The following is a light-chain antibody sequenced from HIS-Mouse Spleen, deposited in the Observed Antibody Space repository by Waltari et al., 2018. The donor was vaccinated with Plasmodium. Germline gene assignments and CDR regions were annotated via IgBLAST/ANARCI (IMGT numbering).Light chain of an antibody. CDR2: SVS. Sequence: QSALTQPRSVSGSPGQSVTISCTGTSSDVGGYNYVSWYQQHPGKAPKLMIYSVSKRPYGVPDRFACAKSGNTASLTSSGLQAEDEADYYCCSYAGSYTYVFGTGTKVTVL. CDR3: CSYAGSYTYV. V-gene: IGLV2-11*01. J-gene: IGLJ1*01. CDR1: SSDVGGYNY.